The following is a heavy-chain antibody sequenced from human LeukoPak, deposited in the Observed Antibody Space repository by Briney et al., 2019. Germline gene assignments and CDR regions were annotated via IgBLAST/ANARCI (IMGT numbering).Heavy chain of an antibody. CDR3: ARDRGSITGTYLDY. D-gene: IGHD1-7*01. V-gene: IGHV3-21*01. Sequence: GGSLRLSCAASGFTFSSYSMNWVRQAPGKGLEWVSSISSSSSYIYYADSVKGRFTISRDNAKNSLYLQMNSLRAEDTAVYYCARDRGSITGTYLDYWGQGPLVTVSS. J-gene: IGHJ4*02. CDR1: GFTFSSYS. CDR2: ISSSSSYI.